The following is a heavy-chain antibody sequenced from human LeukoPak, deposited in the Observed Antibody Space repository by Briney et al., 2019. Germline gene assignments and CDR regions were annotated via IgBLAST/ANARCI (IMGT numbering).Heavy chain of an antibody. Sequence: PGGSLGLSCAASGFTFNTYTINWVRQAPGKGLEWVSSISSRSDYIYYADSVKGRFTVSRDNAKNSLFLQMNSLRDEDTAVYYCARVGLEFAGYHPPYFDYWGQGTLVTVSS. CDR3: ARVGLEFAGYHPPYFDY. CDR1: GFTFNTYT. V-gene: IGHV3-21*01. D-gene: IGHD3-9*01. J-gene: IGHJ4*02. CDR2: ISSRSDYI.